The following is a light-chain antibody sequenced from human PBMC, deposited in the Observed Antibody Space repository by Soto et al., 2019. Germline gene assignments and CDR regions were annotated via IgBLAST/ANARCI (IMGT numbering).Light chain of an antibody. J-gene: IGKJ1*01. V-gene: IGKV3-15*01. CDR1: QSVSSN. CDR3: QQYNNWPPWT. CDR2: GAS. Sequence: EIVMTHSPATLSVSPWERATLSFSASQSVSSNLAWYQQKPGQAPRLLIYGASTRATGIPARFSGSGSGTEFTLTISSLQPEDFAVYYCQQYNNWPPWTFGQGTKVDI.